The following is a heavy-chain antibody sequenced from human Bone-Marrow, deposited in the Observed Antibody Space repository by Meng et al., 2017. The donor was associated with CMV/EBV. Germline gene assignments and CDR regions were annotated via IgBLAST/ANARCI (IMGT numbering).Heavy chain of an antibody. CDR1: GGSFSGYY. V-gene: IGHV4-34*01. CDR2: INHSGST. D-gene: IGHD6-19*01. Sequence: GSLRLSCAVYGGSFSGYYWSWIRQPPGKGLEWIGEINHSGSTNYNPSLKSRVTISVDTSKNQFSLKLSSVTAADTAVYYCAKDMSSGWYNYYYYGMDVWGQGTTVTVSS. J-gene: IGHJ6*02. CDR3: AKDMSSGWYNYYYYGMDV.